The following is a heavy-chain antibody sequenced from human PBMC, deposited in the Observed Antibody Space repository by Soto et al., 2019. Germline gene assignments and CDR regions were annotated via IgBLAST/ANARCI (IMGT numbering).Heavy chain of an antibody. V-gene: IGHV3-74*01. CDR3: ARGPGYYFDY. CDR2: INGDASTI. CDR1: GFTFSPFW. J-gene: IGHJ4*02. Sequence: GGSLRLSCAASGFTFSPFWMHWVRQAPGKGLVWVSHINGDASTIVYADSVKGRFTISRDNSKNTLYLQMGSLRAEDMAVYYCARGPGYYFDYWGQGTLVTVSS.